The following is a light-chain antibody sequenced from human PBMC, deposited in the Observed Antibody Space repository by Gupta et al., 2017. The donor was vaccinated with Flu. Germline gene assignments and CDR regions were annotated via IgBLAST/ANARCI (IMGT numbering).Light chain of an antibody. CDR3: QHYGSSPWT. J-gene: IGKJ1*01. CDR2: DAS. Sequence: ERATLSCRASQSVSSSSLAWYQPRPGQAPRLLIYDASSRATGIPDRFSGSGSGTDFTLTISRLEPEDFAVYYCQHYGSSPWTFGQGTKVEIK. V-gene: IGKV3-20*01. CDR1: QSVSSSS.